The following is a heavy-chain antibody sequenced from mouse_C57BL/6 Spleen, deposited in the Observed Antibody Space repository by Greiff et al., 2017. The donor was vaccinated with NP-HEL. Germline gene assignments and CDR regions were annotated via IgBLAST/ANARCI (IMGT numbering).Heavy chain of an antibody. CDR1: GFTFSSYA. Sequence: EVMLVESGGGLVKPGGSLKLSCAASGFTFSSYAMSWVRQTPEKRLEWVATISDGGSYTYYPDNVKGRFTISRDNAKNNLYLQMSHLKSEDTAMYYCAREPYYGYDVEYFDVWGTGTTVTVSS. V-gene: IGHV5-4*01. CDR3: AREPYYGYDVEYFDV. CDR2: ISDGGSYT. J-gene: IGHJ1*03. D-gene: IGHD2-9*01.